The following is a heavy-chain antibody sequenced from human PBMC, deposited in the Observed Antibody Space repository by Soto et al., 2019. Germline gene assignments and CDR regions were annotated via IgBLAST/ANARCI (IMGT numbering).Heavy chain of an antibody. CDR1: RFTFSSYA. V-gene: IGHV3-23*01. Sequence: GGSLRLSCAASRFTFSSYAMSWVRQAPGKGLEWVSAISGSGGSTYYADSVKGRFTISRDNSKNTLYLQMNSLRPEDTAVYYCAKTYHSGSYPNCFDPWGQGTLVTVSS. D-gene: IGHD1-26*01. CDR2: ISGSGGST. CDR3: AKTYHSGSYPNCFDP. J-gene: IGHJ5*02.